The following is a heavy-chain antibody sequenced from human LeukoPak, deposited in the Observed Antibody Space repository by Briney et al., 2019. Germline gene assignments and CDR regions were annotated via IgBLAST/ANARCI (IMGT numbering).Heavy chain of an antibody. CDR2: ISGGGDVT. Sequence: GGSLRLSCAASDFNFVTYAMSWVRQAPGKGLEWVSTISGGGDVTYYADSVKGRFTISRDNSKNTLYLQMNSLRVEDTAFYYCARDSSMLRGPLVVYYFDFWGQGTLVTVSS. V-gene: IGHV3-23*01. CDR3: ARDSSMLRGPLVVYYFDF. D-gene: IGHD3-10*01. CDR1: DFNFVTYA. J-gene: IGHJ4*02.